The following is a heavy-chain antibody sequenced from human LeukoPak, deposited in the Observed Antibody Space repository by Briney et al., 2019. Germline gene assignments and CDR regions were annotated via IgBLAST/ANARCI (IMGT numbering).Heavy chain of an antibody. CDR2: INPSGGST. CDR3: ARERSAKYYDFWSGYPLETNWFDP. J-gene: IGHJ5*02. D-gene: IGHD3-3*01. Sequence: GASVKVSCKASGYTFTRYGISWVRQAPGQGLEWMGIINPSGGSTSYAQKFQGRVTMTRDTSTSTVYMELSSLRSEDTAVYYCARERSAKYYDFWSGYPLETNWFDPWGQGTLVTVLS. V-gene: IGHV1-46*03. CDR1: GYTFTRYG.